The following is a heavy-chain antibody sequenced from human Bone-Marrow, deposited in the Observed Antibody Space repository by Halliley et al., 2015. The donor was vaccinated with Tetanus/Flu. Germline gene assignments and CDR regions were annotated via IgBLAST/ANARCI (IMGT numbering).Heavy chain of an antibody. V-gene: IGHV3-30*18. CDR3: VKRGTRGGHES. J-gene: IGHJ5*02. Sequence: EWVAVISNDSKNKYYADSVKGRFTISRDDSKNTVSLQMNSLRAEDTAVYYCVKRGTRGGHESWGQGTLVTVSS. CDR2: ISNDSKNK. D-gene: IGHD5-12*01.